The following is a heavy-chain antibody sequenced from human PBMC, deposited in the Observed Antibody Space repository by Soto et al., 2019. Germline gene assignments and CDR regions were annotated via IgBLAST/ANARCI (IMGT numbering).Heavy chain of an antibody. CDR2: INHSGST. CDR3: ARRNDYIWGSYRYTSHTGYFDY. V-gene: IGHV4-34*01. D-gene: IGHD3-16*02. Sequence: SETLSLTCAVYGGSFSGYYWSWIRQPPGKGLEWIGEINHSGSTNYNPSLKSRVTISVDTSKNQFSLKLSSVTAADTAVYYCARRNDYIWGSYRYTSHTGYFDYWGQGPRVSVAS. J-gene: IGHJ4*02. CDR1: GGSFSGYY.